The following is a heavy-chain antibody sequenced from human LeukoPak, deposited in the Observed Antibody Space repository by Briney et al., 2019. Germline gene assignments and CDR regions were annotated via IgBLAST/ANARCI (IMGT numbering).Heavy chain of an antibody. CDR2: FDPEDGET. CDR3: ATSYDYGEPAKVNWFDP. CDR1: GYTLTELS. J-gene: IGHJ5*02. V-gene: IGHV1-24*01. Sequence: ASVKVSCKVSGYTLTELSMHWVRQAPVKGLEWMGGFDPEDGETIYAQKFQGRVTMTEDTSTDTAYMELSSLRSEDTAVYYCATSYDYGEPAKVNWFDPWGQGTLVTVSS. D-gene: IGHD4-17*01.